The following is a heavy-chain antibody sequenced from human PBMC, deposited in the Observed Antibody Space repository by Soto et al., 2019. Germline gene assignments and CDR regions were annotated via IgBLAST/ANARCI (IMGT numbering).Heavy chain of an antibody. V-gene: IGHV4-30-4*01. J-gene: IGHJ4*02. Sequence: ASETLSLTCTVSGGSISSGDYYWSWIRQPPGKGLEWIGYIYYSGSTYYNPSLKSRVTISVDTSKNQFSLKLSSVTAADTAVYYCASGDSRYFDWFPLTDWGQGTLVTVSS. CDR1: GGSISSGDYY. D-gene: IGHD3-9*01. CDR2: IYYSGST. CDR3: ASGDSRYFDWFPLTD.